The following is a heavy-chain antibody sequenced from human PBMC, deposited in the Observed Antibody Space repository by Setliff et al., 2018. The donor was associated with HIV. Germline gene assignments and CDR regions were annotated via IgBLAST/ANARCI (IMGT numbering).Heavy chain of an antibody. V-gene: IGHV4-4*02. CDR1: GDSIDTPPC. CDR2: VCQRGGI. J-gene: IGHJ5*02. CDR3: VRNSGWALGT. Sequence: SETLSLTCVVSGDSIDTPPCWRWVRQSLDKGLGGIGEVCQRGGINYHPFLWGRAPISMDKPRNKFSLKLTSLTAADTAVYFCVRNSGWALGTWGQGILVTVSS. D-gene: IGHD3-16*01.